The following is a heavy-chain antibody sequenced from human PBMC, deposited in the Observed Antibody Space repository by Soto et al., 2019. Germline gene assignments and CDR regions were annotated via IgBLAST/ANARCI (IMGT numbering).Heavy chain of an antibody. CDR1: GGTFSNYA. CDR2: IVPIFGTT. V-gene: IGHV1-69*12. CDR3: ARVEAVAGLYNSHGLDV. Sequence: QVQLVQSGAEVKKPGSSVKVSCKVSGGTFSNYAIDWVRLAPGHGLEGMGGIVPIFGTTYYTQKFQGSATIIADESTTTAYLEMSSLRSEDTAIYYCARVEAVAGLYNSHGLDVWGQGTAVTVSS. D-gene: IGHD6-19*01. J-gene: IGHJ6*02.